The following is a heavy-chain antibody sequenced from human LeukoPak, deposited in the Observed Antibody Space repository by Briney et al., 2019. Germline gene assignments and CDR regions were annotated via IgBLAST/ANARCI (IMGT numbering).Heavy chain of an antibody. V-gene: IGHV3-15*01. CDR1: GFTFSSYW. CDR3: TVVNYGSGSYPLGY. Sequence: TGGSLRLSCAASGFTFSSYWMSWVRQAPGKGLEWVGRIKSKTDGGTTDYAAPVKGRFTISRDDSKNTLFLQMNSLKAEDTGVYYCTVVNYGSGSYPLGYWGQGTLVTVSS. D-gene: IGHD3-10*01. CDR2: IKSKTDGGTT. J-gene: IGHJ4*02.